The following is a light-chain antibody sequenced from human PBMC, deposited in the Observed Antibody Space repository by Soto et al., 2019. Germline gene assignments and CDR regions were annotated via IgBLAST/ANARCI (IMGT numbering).Light chain of an antibody. J-gene: IGKJ4*01. Sequence: DIQMPQSPSSLSASVGDRVTITCRASQDISNHLAWFQQKPGKAPKSLISAASSLQSGVPSKFSGSGSGTDFTLTISSLQAEDFATYYCQQYNSYPVSFGGGTKVEIK. V-gene: IGKV1-16*02. CDR2: AAS. CDR1: QDISNH. CDR3: QQYNSYPVS.